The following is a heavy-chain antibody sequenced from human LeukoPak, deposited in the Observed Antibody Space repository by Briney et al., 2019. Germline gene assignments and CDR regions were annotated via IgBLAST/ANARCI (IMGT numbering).Heavy chain of an antibody. D-gene: IGHD2-15*01. Sequence: PGGSLRLSCAASGFTFSIYVMSWVRQAPGKGLEWVSSIGGSGGSTYYPDSMKGRFTISRDNAKNTLYLQMNSLRAEDTAVYYCARELGYWKDYYMDVWGKGTTVTVSS. CDR1: GFTFSIYV. J-gene: IGHJ6*03. CDR2: IGGSGGST. V-gene: IGHV3-23*01. CDR3: ARELGYWKDYYMDV.